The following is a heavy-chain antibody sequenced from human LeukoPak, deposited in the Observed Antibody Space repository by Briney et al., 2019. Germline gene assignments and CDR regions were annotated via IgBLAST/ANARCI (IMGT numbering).Heavy chain of an antibody. CDR2: IYHSGGT. J-gene: IGHJ3*02. Sequence: SGTLSLTCAVSGGSISSSNWWSWVRQPPGKGLEWIGEIYHSGGTNYNPSLKSRVTISVDKSKNQFSLKLSSVTAADTAVYYCSYSGGSGTDAFDIWGQGTMVTVSS. CDR1: GGSISSSNW. CDR3: SYSGGSGTDAFDI. V-gene: IGHV4-4*02. D-gene: IGHD2-15*01.